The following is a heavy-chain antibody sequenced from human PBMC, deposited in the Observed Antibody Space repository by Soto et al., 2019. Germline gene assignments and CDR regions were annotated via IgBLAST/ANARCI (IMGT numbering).Heavy chain of an antibody. CDR2: ISFEGSRQ. V-gene: IGHV3-30*03. CDR3: ATDRACQAGRYYYGMDV. Sequence: QVLLVESGGGDVQPGRSPRLSCAASGFTFSKYGMHWVRQVPGKGLGWVAAISFEGSRQQLADSVKGRFTISRDNSKNSLSLHMNSLTTEDTALYYCATDRACQAGRYYYGMDVWGQGTTVTVSS. CDR1: GFTFSKYG. J-gene: IGHJ6*02. D-gene: IGHD3-10*01.